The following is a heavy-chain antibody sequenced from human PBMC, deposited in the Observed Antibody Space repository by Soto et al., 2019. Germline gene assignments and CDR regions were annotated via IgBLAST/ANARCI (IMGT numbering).Heavy chain of an antibody. CDR3: ARHRVKGAITGTLYFDY. CDR1: GGSISSSSYY. V-gene: IGHV4-39*01. D-gene: IGHD1-20*01. J-gene: IGHJ4*02. CDR2: IYYSGST. Sequence: SETLSLTCTVSGGSISSSSYYWGWIRQPPGKGLEWIGSIYYSGSTYYNPSLKSRVTISVDTSKNQFSLKLSSVTAADTAVYYCARHRVKGAITGTLYFDYWGQGTLVTVSS.